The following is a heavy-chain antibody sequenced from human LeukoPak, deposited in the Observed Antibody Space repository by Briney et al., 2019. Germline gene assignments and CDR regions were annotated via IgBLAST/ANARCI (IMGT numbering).Heavy chain of an antibody. Sequence: GESLKISCKGSGYSFTSYWIGWVRQMPGKGLEWMGIIYPGDSDTRYSPSFQGQVTISADKSISTAYLQWSSLKASDTVMYYCARFVAADRDGYNYQGLQFFDYWGQGTLVTVSS. J-gene: IGHJ4*02. CDR2: IYPGDSDT. D-gene: IGHD5-24*01. CDR3: ARFVAADRDGYNYQGLQFFDY. CDR1: GYSFTSYW. V-gene: IGHV5-51*01.